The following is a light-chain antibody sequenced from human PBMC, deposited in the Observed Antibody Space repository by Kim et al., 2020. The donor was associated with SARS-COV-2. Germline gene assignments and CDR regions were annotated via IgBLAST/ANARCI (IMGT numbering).Light chain of an antibody. CDR2: TTS. Sequence: ASVGDRVTITCRASQSISSDLNWYHQKSRKAPKRLIYTTSTLQSGVPSSFSGSGSGTDFTLSISSLQPEEFATYYCQQSYSAPQAFGQETKVDIK. CDR3: QQSYSAPQA. J-gene: IGKJ1*01. CDR1: QSISSD. V-gene: IGKV1-39*01.